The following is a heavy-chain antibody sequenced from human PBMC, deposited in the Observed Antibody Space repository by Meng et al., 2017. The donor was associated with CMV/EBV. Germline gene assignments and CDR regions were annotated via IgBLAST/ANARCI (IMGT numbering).Heavy chain of an antibody. CDR3: ARGRGNDFWSGYSTTEFDP. CDR1: GGSFSSYY. V-gene: IGHV4-34*01. D-gene: IGHD3-3*01. Sequence: SQTRSLTGAVYGGSFSSYYWSWIRQPPGKGLEWIGEINHSGSANYNPSLKSRVSISVDTSKNQFSLKLSSVTAADTAVYYCARGRGNDFWSGYSTTEFDPWGQGTLVTVSS. CDR2: INHSGSA. J-gene: IGHJ5*02.